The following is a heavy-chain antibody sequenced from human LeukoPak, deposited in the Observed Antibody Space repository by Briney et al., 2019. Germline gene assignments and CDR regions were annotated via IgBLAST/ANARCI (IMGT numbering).Heavy chain of an antibody. D-gene: IGHD6-19*01. Sequence: SETLSLTCAVYGGSFSGYYWSWIRQPPGKGLEGIGEINHSGSTNYNPSLKSRVTISVDTSKNQFSLKLSSVTAADTAVYYCARGSGWNYYYYYMDVWGKGTTVTVSS. CDR2: INHSGST. J-gene: IGHJ6*03. V-gene: IGHV4-34*01. CDR3: ARGSGWNYYYYYMDV. CDR1: GGSFSGYY.